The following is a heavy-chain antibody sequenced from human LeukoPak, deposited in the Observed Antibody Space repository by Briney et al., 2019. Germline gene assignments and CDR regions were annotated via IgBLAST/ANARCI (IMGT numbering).Heavy chain of an antibody. Sequence: PSETLSLTYTVSGGSISSSSYYWGWIRQPPGKGLEWIGSIYYSGSTYYNPSLKSRVTISVDTSKNQFSLKLSSVTAADTAVYYCAREGSSSWYDGSNWFDPWGQGTLVTVSS. CDR2: IYYSGST. V-gene: IGHV4-39*02. CDR1: GGSISSSSYY. CDR3: AREGSSSWYDGSNWFDP. D-gene: IGHD6-13*01. J-gene: IGHJ5*02.